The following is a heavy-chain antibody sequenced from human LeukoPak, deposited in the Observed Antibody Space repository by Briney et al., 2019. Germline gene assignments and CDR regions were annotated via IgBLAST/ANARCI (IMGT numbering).Heavy chain of an antibody. CDR2: ITGSGGST. V-gene: IGHV3-23*01. CDR1: GFTFDNFA. J-gene: IGHJ4*02. Sequence: GGSLRLSCAPSGFTFDNFAMTWVRQAPGKGLEWVSEITGSGGSTYYADSVKGRFTISRDNSKNTLYLQMNSLRAEYTAIYYCARELFDFDYWGQGTLVTVSS. D-gene: IGHD3-10*01. CDR3: ARELFDFDY.